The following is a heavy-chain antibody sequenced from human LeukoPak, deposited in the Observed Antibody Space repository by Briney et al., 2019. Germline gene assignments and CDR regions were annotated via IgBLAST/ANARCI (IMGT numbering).Heavy chain of an antibody. D-gene: IGHD4-17*01. Sequence: GGSLRLSCAASGFTFSSYDMHWVRQATGKGLEWVSAIGTAGDTYYPGSVKGRFTISRDNAKNSLYLQMNSLRAEDTAVYYCARGWAVTSIFDYWGQGTLVTVSS. CDR2: IGTAGDT. V-gene: IGHV3-13*01. CDR1: GFTFSSYD. CDR3: ARGWAVTSIFDY. J-gene: IGHJ4*02.